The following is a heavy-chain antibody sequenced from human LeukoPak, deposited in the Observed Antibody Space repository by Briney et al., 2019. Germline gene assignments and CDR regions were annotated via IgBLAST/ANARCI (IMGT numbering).Heavy chain of an antibody. D-gene: IGHD2-8*01. V-gene: IGHV1-69*06. J-gene: IGHJ3*02. CDR3: ANGRLGYCSEGVCHDAFAI. CDR2: IIPIFGTA. CDR1: GGTFSSYA. Sequence: ASVKVSCKASGGTFSSYAISWVRQAPGQGLEWMGGIIPIFGTANYAQKFQGRVTITADKSTSTAYMELSSLRSEDTAVYYCANGRLGYCSEGVCHDAFAIWGQGTRVTVSS.